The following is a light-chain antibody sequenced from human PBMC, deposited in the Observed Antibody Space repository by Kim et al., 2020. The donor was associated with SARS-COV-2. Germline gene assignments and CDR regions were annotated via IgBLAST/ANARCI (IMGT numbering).Light chain of an antibody. CDR3: AAWDESLDGVI. CDR2: NNN. V-gene: IGLV1-44*01. CDR1: NSNIGVNT. Sequence: QRVTIARSGSNSNIGVNTVNWYQHLPGAAPNLLIYNNNQRPSGVPYGFSGSKSGTSASLAISGLQYEDEADYYCAAWDESLDGVIFGGGTKLTVL. J-gene: IGLJ2*01.